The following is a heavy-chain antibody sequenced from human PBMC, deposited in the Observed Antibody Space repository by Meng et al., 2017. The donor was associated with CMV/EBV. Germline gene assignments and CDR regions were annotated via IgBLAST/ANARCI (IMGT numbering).Heavy chain of an antibody. J-gene: IGHJ6*02. Sequence: GESLKISCKGSGYSFTSYWIGWVRQMPGKGLEWVGIIYPGDSDTRYSPSFQGQVTISADKSISTAYLQWSSLKASDTAMYYCARLSARHYYYYGMDVWGQGTTVTVSS. V-gene: IGHV5-51*01. D-gene: IGHD6-6*01. CDR2: IYPGDSDT. CDR3: ARLSARHYYYYGMDV. CDR1: GYSFTSYW.